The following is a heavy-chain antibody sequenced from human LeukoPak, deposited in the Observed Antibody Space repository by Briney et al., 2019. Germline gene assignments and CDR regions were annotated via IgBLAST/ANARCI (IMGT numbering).Heavy chain of an antibody. V-gene: IGHV3-74*01. CDR3: ARVRATFSPHFDN. CDR2: INSDGSIT. J-gene: IGHJ4*02. CDR1: GITFRSYL. D-gene: IGHD5-12*01. Sequence: GGSPGLSCAAPGITFRSYLVPLGLQAPGEGPVWVSRINSDGSITNYADSVKGRFTISRDNAKNTLYLQMNSLRAEDTAVYYCARVRATFSPHFDNWGQGTLVTVSS.